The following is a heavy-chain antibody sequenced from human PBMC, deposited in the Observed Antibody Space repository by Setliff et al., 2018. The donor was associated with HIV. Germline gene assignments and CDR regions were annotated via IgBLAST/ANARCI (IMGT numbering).Heavy chain of an antibody. CDR2: IHIGGNT. CDR3: ARHPREETQRNYKFDS. Sequence: SETLSLTCTVSGGSINSGIYYWTWIRQPAGKGLEWLGRIHIGGNTNYNPSLKSRVTMSVDTSKNQFSLNLNSVTATDTAIYYCARHPREETQRNYKFDSWGQGTLVTVSS. V-gene: IGHV4-61*02. CDR1: GGSINSGIYY. D-gene: IGHD1-7*01. J-gene: IGHJ4*02.